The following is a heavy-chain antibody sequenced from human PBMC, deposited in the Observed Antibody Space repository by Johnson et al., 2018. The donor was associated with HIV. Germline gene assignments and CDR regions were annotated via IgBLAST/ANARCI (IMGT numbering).Heavy chain of an antibody. D-gene: IGHD6-13*01. CDR2: ISYDGSDK. CDR3: VRVTGDSSSWYVGAFDI. Sequence: QVQLVESGGGLVQPGGSLRLSCAASGFTVSSNYMSWVRQAPVRGLEWVAVISYDGSDKYYADSVKGRLTISRASSKNTLYLEMNSLRAEDTAVYYCVRVTGDSSSWYVGAFDIWGQGTMVTVSS. CDR1: GFTVSSNY. V-gene: IGHV3-30*01. J-gene: IGHJ3*02.